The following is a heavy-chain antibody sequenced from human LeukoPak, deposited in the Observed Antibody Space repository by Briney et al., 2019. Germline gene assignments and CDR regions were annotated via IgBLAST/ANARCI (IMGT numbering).Heavy chain of an antibody. CDR1: RFTFSSYA. D-gene: IGHD6-13*01. V-gene: IGHV3-23*01. CDR3: AKDRQQLAVSYFDY. J-gene: IGHJ4*02. Sequence: PGGSLRLSCAASRFTFSSYAMSWVRQAPAKGLEWVSAISGSGGSTYYADSVKGRFTISRDNSKNTLYLQMNSLRAEDTAVYYCAKDRQQLAVSYFDYWGQGTLVTVSS. CDR2: ISGSGGST.